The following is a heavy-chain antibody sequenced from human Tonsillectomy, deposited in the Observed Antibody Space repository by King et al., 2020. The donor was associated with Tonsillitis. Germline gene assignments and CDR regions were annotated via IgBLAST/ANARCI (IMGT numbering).Heavy chain of an antibody. J-gene: IGHJ4*02. CDR3: VRGGGWSMDC. Sequence: VQLVESGGGLVQPGGSLRLSCAASGFAFSNYWMTWVRQAPGKGLEWVANIKPDGSEKSYVDSVKGRFTFSRDNAKNSLSLQMNSLRVEDTAVYYCVRGGGWSMDCWGQGTLVTVSS. V-gene: IGHV3-7*01. CDR1: GFAFSNYW. CDR2: IKPDGSEK. D-gene: IGHD6-19*01.